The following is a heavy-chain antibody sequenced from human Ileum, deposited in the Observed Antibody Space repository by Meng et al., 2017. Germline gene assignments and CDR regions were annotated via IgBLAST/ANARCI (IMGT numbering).Heavy chain of an antibody. CDR2: ISSSGSTI. CDR1: GFTFSDYY. CDR3: ARDWLLWFGEQNAFDI. D-gene: IGHD3-10*01. J-gene: IGHJ3*02. V-gene: IGHV3-11*04. Sequence: GESLKISCAASGFTFSDYYMSWIRQAPGKGLEWVSYISSSGSTIYYADSVKGRFTISRDNAKNSLYLQMNSLRAEDTAVYYYARDWLLWFGEQNAFDIWGQGTMVTVSS.